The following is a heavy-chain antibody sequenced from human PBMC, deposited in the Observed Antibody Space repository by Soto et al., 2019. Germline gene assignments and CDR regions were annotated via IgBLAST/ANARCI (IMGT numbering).Heavy chain of an antibody. D-gene: IGHD4-17*01. Sequence: QVQLVQSGAEVKKPGASVKVSCKASGYTFTSYDINWVRQATGQGFEYLGWMNPNSGNPGYVKKSQGRVTMTRDTSMSTAYMELRSLRSEATAVSYCARGIKYGAYSRWFDPWGPGTLVTVSS. J-gene: IGHJ5*02. V-gene: IGHV1-8*01. CDR1: GYTFTSYD. CDR3: ARGIKYGAYSRWFDP. CDR2: MNPNSGNP.